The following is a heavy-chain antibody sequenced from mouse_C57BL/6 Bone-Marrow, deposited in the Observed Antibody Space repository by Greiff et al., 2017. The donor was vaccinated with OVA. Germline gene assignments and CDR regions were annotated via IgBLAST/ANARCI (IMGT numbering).Heavy chain of an antibody. V-gene: IGHV1-7*01. J-gene: IGHJ2*01. Sequence: QVQLQQSGAELAKPGASVKLSCKASGYTFTSYWMHWVKQRPGQGLEWIGYINPSSGYTKYNQKFKDKATLTADKSSRTAYMQLSRLTYYDSADYVCARKGDYYSPFAYGGQGTTLTVSS. D-gene: IGHD2-12*01. CDR1: GYTFTSYW. CDR2: INPSSGYT. CDR3: ARKGDYYSPFAY.